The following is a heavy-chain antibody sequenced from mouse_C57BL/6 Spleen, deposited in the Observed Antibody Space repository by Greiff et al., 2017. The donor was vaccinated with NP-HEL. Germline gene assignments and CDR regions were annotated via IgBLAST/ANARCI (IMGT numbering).Heavy chain of an antibody. D-gene: IGHD4-1*01. CDR1: GYTFTSYG. CDR3: ARKGWDVRGEY. J-gene: IGHJ2*01. CDR2: IYPRSGNT. Sequence: QVQLQQSGAELARPGASVKLSCKASGYTFTSYGISWVKQRTGQGLEWIGEIYPRSGNTYYNEKFKGKATLTADKSSSTAYMELRSLTSEDSAVYFCARKGWDVRGEYWGQGTTLTVSS. V-gene: IGHV1-81*01.